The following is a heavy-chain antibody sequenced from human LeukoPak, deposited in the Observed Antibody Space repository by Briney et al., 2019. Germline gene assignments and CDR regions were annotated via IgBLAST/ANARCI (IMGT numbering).Heavy chain of an antibody. D-gene: IGHD2-21*01. V-gene: IGHV1-3*01. CDR1: GYIFTKYV. Sequence: GASVKVSCKASGYIFTKYVVHWVRQAPGQRPEWMGWIKAGNGYTKYSQNLQDRLTITRDTSASTVYMELSSLTSEDTALYYCARDDCGDTCYPGGYWGQGTLVTVSS. CDR2: IKAGNGYT. CDR3: ARDDCGDTCYPGGY. J-gene: IGHJ4*02.